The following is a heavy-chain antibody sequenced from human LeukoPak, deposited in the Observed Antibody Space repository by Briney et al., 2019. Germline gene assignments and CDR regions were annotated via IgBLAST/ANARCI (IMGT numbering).Heavy chain of an antibody. CDR1: GVSISSYY. J-gene: IGHJ4*02. V-gene: IGHV4-59*01. D-gene: IGHD5-24*01. CDR2: IYYSGST. CDR3: ATGEIPYYFDY. Sequence: PSETLSLTCTVSGVSISSYYWSWIRQPPGKGLEWIGYIYYSGSTNYNPSLKSRVTISVDTSKNQFSLKLSSVTAADTAVYYCATGEIPYYFDYWGQGTLVTVSS.